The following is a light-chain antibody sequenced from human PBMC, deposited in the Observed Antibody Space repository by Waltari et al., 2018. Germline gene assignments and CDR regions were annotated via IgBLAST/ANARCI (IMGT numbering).Light chain of an antibody. J-gene: IGKJ1*01. CDR3: QQYNNWPRT. Sequence: EIVITQSPATLSVSPGERATLSCRASQSVSSNLAWYQQKPGQAPRLLIYGASTRATDIPARISGSGSGTEFTLTISSLQSEDFAVYYCQQYNNWPRTFGQGTKEEIK. CDR1: QSVSSN. CDR2: GAS. V-gene: IGKV3-15*01.